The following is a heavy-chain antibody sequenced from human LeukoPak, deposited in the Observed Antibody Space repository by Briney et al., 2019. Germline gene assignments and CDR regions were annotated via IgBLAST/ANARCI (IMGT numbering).Heavy chain of an antibody. J-gene: IGHJ3*02. CDR1: GFTFDDYA. Sequence: QSGGSLRLSCAASGFTFDDYAMHWVRQAPGKGLEWVSGISWNSGSIGYADSVKGRFTISRDNAKNSLYLQMNSLRAEDTAVYYCARIWPSVAAFDIWGQGTMVTVSS. CDR2: ISWNSGSI. CDR3: ARIWPSVAAFDI. D-gene: IGHD2/OR15-2a*01. V-gene: IGHV3-9*01.